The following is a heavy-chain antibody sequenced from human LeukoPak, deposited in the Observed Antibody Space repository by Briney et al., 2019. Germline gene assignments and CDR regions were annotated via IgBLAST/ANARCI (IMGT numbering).Heavy chain of an antibody. CDR3: ARDGEDTEFDY. J-gene: IGHJ4*02. CDR2: IYYSGST. Sequence: TSETLSLTCTVSGGSISSSSYYWGWIRQPPGKGLEWIGSIYYSGSTYYNPSLKSRVTISVDTSKNQFSLKLSSVTAADTAVYYCARDGEDTEFDYWGQGTLVTVSS. V-gene: IGHV4-39*07. D-gene: IGHD5-18*01. CDR1: GGSISSSSYY.